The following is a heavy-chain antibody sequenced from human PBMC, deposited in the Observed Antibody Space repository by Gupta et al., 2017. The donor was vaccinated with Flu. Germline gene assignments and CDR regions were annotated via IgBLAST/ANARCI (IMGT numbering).Heavy chain of an antibody. CDR1: GFTFSSYE. V-gene: IGHV3-48*03. CDR2: ISSSGSTI. J-gene: IGHJ4*02. D-gene: IGHD6-6*01. CDR3: ARGEAARTNTNFDY. Sequence: EVQLVESGGGLVQPGGSLRLSCAASGFTFSSYEMNWVRQAPGKGLEWVSYISSSGSTIYYADSVKGRFTISRDNAKNSLYLQMNSLRAEDTAVYYCARGEAARTNTNFDYWGQGTLVTVSS.